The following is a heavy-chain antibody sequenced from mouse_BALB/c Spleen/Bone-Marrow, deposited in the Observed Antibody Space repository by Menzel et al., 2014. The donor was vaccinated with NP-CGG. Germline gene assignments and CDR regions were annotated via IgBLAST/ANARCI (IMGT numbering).Heavy chain of an antibody. J-gene: IGHJ3*01. CDR2: ISSGGGST. CDR3: ARQILRGFDY. V-gene: IGHV5-12-1*01. CDR1: GFAFSSYD. D-gene: IGHD1-1*01. Sequence: EVQLVESGGGLVKPGGSLKLSCAASGFAFSSYDMSWVRQTPEKRLEWVAYISSGGGSTYYADTVKGRFTISRDNAKNTLYLQMSSLKSEDTAMYYCARQILRGFDYWGQGTPVTVSA.